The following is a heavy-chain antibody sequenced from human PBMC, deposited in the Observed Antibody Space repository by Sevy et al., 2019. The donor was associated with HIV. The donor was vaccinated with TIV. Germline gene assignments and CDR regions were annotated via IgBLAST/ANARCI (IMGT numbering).Heavy chain of an antibody. CDR2: ISYDGSNK. D-gene: IGHD1-26*01. CDR1: GFTFSSYA. J-gene: IGHJ3*02. CDR3: ASPTGPWELLGGAFDI. Sequence: GGSLRLSCAASGFTFSSYAMHWVRQAPGKGLEWVAVISYDGSNKYYADSVKGRFTISRENSKNTLYLQMNSLRAEDTAVYYCASPTGPWELLGGAFDIWGQGTMVTVSS. V-gene: IGHV3-30-3*01.